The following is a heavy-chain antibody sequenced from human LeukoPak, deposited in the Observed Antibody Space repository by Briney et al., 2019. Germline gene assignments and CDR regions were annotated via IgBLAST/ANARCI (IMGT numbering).Heavy chain of an antibody. CDR2: ISAYNGNT. D-gene: IGHD3-10*01. CDR3: ARVWRNYYGSGSYPHFDY. J-gene: IGHJ4*02. Sequence: ASVKVSCKASGYTFTSYDINWVRQATGQGLEWMGWISAYNGNTNYAQKLQGRVTMTTDTSTSTAYMELRSLRSDDTAVYYCARVWRNYYGSGSYPHFDYWGQGTLVTVSS. V-gene: IGHV1-18*01. CDR1: GYTFTSYD.